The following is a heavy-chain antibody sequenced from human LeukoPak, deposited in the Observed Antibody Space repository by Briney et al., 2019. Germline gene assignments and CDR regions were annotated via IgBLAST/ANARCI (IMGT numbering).Heavy chain of an antibody. CDR1: GFTFSSYA. D-gene: IGHD3-10*01. CDR2: ISGSGGST. CDR3: AKAPGSPVSSYYGMDV. V-gene: IGHV3-23*01. Sequence: GGSLRLSCAASGFTFSSYAMSWVRQAPGKGLEWVSAISGSGGSTYYADSVKGRFTISRDNSKNTLYLQMNSLRAEDTAAYYCAKAPGSPVSSYYGMDVWGQGTTVTVSS. J-gene: IGHJ6*02.